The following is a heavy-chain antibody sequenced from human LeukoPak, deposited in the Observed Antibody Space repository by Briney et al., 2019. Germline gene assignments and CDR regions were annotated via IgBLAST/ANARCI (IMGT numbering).Heavy chain of an antibody. J-gene: IGHJ4*02. V-gene: IGHV1-2*02. CDR2: IHPNSGGT. CDR1: GYTFTDYY. CDR3: GRKSADRKTSEFDY. D-gene: IGHD2-2*01. Sequence: ASVNVSCKASGYTFTDYYMNWVRQAPGQGLEWMGWIHPNSGGTNYAQKFQGRVSMTRDTSINTAYIELCRLTSDDTGVYYCGRKSADRKTSEFDYWGQGTLVTVSS.